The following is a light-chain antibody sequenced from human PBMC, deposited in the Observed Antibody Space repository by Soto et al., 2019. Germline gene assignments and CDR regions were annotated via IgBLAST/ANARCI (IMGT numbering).Light chain of an antibody. J-gene: IGKJ5*01. Sequence: DIQMTQSPSSLSTSVRDRVNITCRASQSISSYLNWYQQKPGKAPKLLIYAASSLQSWFPSRFSGSGSVTDFTLTLSSLQPEDFATYFFQQSYSTPPITFGQGTRLE. CDR3: QQSYSTPPIT. V-gene: IGKV1-39*01. CDR1: QSISSY. CDR2: AAS.